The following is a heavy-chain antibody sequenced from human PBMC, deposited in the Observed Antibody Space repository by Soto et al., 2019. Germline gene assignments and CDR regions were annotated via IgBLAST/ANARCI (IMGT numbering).Heavy chain of an antibody. CDR1: GYSFTDYH. Sequence: ASVKVSFKASGYSFTDYHIHWVRQAPGQGLEWLGRINPKSGGTSTAQKFQGWVTMTRDRSISTVYMELTRLRSDDTAVYFCARGHSTDCANGVCSFFYNHEMDVWGQGTTVTVSS. D-gene: IGHD2-8*01. CDR3: ARGHSTDCANGVCSFFYNHEMDV. J-gene: IGHJ6*02. V-gene: IGHV1-2*04. CDR2: INPKSGGT.